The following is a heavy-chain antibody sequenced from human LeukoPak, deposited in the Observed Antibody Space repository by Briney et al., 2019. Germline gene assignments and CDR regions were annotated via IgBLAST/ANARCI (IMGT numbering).Heavy chain of an antibody. J-gene: IGHJ1*01. CDR1: GFTFSNYW. Sequence: GGSLRLSCAASGFTFSNYWMSWVRQAPGKGLEWVANIKQDGSEKYYVDSVKGRFTISRDNAKNSLYLQMNSLRAEDTAVYYCARDKIVGPSDFQHWGQGTLVTVSS. V-gene: IGHV3-7*01. CDR2: IKQDGSEK. CDR3: ARDKIVGPSDFQH. D-gene: IGHD1-26*01.